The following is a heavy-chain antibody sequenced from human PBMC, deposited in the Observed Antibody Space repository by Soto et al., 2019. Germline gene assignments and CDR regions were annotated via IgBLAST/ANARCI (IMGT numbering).Heavy chain of an antibody. CDR2: INAGNGNT. CDR1: GYTFTSYA. Sequence: ASVKVPCKASGYTFTSYAMHWVRQAPGQRLEWMGWINAGNGNTKYSQKFQGRVTITRDTSASTAYMELSSLRSEDTVVYYCARDIFGYYYDSSGYYYDYWGQGTLVTVSS. J-gene: IGHJ4*02. D-gene: IGHD3-22*01. V-gene: IGHV1-3*01. CDR3: ARDIFGYYYDSSGYYYDY.